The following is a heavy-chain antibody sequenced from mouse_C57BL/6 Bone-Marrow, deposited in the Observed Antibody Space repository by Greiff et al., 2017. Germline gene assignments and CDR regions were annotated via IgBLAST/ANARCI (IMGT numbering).Heavy chain of an antibody. V-gene: IGHV1-82*01. CDR2: IYPGDGDT. J-gene: IGHJ2*01. CDR3: ARCPDYGSSFFDY. Sequence: VQLQQSGPELVKPGASVKISCKASGYAFSSSWMNWVKQRPGKGLEWIGRIYPGDGDTNYNGKFKGKATLTADKSSSTAYMQLSSLTSEDSAVYFCARCPDYGSSFFDYWGQGTTLTVSS. D-gene: IGHD1-1*01. CDR1: GYAFSSSW.